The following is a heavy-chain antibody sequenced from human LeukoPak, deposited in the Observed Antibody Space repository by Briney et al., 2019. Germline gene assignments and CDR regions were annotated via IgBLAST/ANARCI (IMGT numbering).Heavy chain of an antibody. CDR1: GYTFTSYD. D-gene: IGHD3-10*01. CDR3: ARGWGITMVREPTGGAFDI. CDR2: MNPNSGNT. J-gene: IGHJ3*02. Sequence: ASVKVSCKASGYTFTSYDINWVRQATGQGLEWMGWMNPNSGNTGYAQKFQGRVTMTRNTSISTAYMELSSLRSEDTAVYYCARGWGITMVREPTGGAFDIWGQGTMVTVSS. V-gene: IGHV1-8*01.